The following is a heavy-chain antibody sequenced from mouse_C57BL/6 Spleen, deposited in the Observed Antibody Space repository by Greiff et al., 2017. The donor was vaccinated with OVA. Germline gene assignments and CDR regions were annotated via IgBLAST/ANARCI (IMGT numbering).Heavy chain of an antibody. Sequence: EVQLQQSGPELVKPGASVKISCKASGYTFTDYYMNWVKQSHGKSLEWIGDINPNNGGTSYNQKFKGKATLTVDKSSSTAYMELRSLTSEDSAVYYCARNPSTTVVANWYFDVWGTGTTVTVSS. CDR2: INPNNGGT. V-gene: IGHV1-26*01. J-gene: IGHJ1*03. CDR3: ARNPSTTVVANWYFDV. CDR1: GYTFTDYY. D-gene: IGHD1-1*01.